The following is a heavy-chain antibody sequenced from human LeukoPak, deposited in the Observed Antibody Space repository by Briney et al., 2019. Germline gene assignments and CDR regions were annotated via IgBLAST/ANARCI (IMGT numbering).Heavy chain of an antibody. D-gene: IGHD6-19*01. CDR3: ARVPSPYSSGWYEVFDY. CDR1: GYTFTGYY. Sequence: GASVKVSCKASGYTFTGYYMHWVRQAPGQGLEWMGIINPSGGSTNYAQKLQGRVTMTTDTSTSTAYMELRSLRSDDTAVYYCARVPSPYSSGWYEVFDYWGQGTLVTVSS. J-gene: IGHJ4*02. CDR2: INPSGGST. V-gene: IGHV1-46*01.